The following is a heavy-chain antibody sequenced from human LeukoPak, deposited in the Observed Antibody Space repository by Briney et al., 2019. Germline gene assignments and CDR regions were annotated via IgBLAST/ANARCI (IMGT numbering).Heavy chain of an antibody. V-gene: IGHV1-2*02. Sequence: ASVKDSCKASGYTFTGYYMHWVRQAPGQGLEWMGWINPNSGGTNYAQKFQGRVTMTRDTSISTAYMELSRLRSDDTAVYYCARVKYDILTGYPSMDVWGKGTTVTVSS. CDR3: ARVKYDILTGYPSMDV. D-gene: IGHD3-9*01. CDR2: INPNSGGT. J-gene: IGHJ6*03. CDR1: GYTFTGYY.